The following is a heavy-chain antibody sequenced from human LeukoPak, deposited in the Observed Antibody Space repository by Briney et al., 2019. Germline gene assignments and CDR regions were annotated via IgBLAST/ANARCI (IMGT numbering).Heavy chain of an antibody. CDR1: GFTFSSHE. CDR3: ARDRGGSYSAIDY. CDR2: ISSSGSPI. Sequence: GGSLRLSCAASGFTFSSHEMNWVRQAPGKGLEWVSYISSSGSPIYYADSVKGRFTISRDNAKNSLYLQMNSLRAEDTAVYYCARDRGGSYSAIDYWGQGTLVTVSS. V-gene: IGHV3-48*03. J-gene: IGHJ4*02. D-gene: IGHD1-26*01.